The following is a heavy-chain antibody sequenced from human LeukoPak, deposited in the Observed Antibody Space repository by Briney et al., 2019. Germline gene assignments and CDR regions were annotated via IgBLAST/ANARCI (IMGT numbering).Heavy chain of an antibody. J-gene: IGHJ5*01. CDR2: IWNDGSNE. Sequence: GSLRLSCVASGFTFNKYGIHWVRQAPGKGLERVAVIWNDGSNEYYADPVKGRLAISRDNDKNTVNLQMNSLRAEDTAVYYCARDGSGLAVRGWFDFWGQGTLVTVSS. CDR3: ARDGSGLAVRGWFDF. V-gene: IGHV3-33*01. CDR1: GFTFNKYG. D-gene: IGHD3-10*01.